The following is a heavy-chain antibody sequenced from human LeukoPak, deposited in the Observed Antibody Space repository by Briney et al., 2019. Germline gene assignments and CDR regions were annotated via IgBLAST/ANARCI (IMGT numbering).Heavy chain of an antibody. CDR2: INHSGST. J-gene: IGHJ5*02. D-gene: IGHD2-2*01. CDR1: GGSFSGYY. Sequence: SETLSLTCAVYGGSFSGYYWSWIRQPPGKGLEWIGEINHSGSTNYNPSLKSRVTISVDTSKNQFSLKLSSVTAADTAVYYCARGRSCSGTSCYSNWFDPWGQGTLDTVSS. CDR3: ARGRSCSGTSCYSNWFDP. V-gene: IGHV4-34*01.